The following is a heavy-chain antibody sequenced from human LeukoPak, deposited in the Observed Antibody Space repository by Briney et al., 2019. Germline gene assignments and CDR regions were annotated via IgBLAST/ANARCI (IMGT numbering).Heavy chain of an antibody. J-gene: IGHJ5*02. CDR3: ARETDSRSWYHNWFDP. CDR2: IYYSGST. CDR1: GGSISSGGYY. D-gene: IGHD6-13*01. Sequence: SETLSLTCTVSGGSISSGGYYWSWIRQHPGKGLEWIGYIYYSGSTYYHPSLKSRVTISVDTSKNQFSLKLSSVTAADTAVYYCARETDSRSWYHNWFDPWGQGTLVTVSS. V-gene: IGHV4-31*03.